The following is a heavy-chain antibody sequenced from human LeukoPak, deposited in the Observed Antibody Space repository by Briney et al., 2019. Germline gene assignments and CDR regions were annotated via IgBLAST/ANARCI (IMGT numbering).Heavy chain of an antibody. CDR1: GGSISSGGYH. D-gene: IGHD3-16*02. V-gene: IGHV4-31*03. Sequence: SGTLSLTCTVSGGSISSGGYHWSWIRQHPGKGLEWIGYIYYSGNTYYNPSLKSRVTISVDTSKNQFSLKLNSVTAADTAVYYCARTIGYPLLYFDCWGQGTLVTVSS. CDR3: ARTIGYPLLYFDC. J-gene: IGHJ4*02. CDR2: IYYSGNT.